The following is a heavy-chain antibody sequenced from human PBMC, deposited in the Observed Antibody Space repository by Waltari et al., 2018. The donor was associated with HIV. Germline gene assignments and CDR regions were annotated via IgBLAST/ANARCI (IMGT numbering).Heavy chain of an antibody. V-gene: IGHV4-4*02. J-gene: IGHJ4*02. CDR3: ASLGYCVGGDCYSSGS. Sequence: QVQLQESGPGLVKPSETLSLTCAVSGGSISSNNWWSWVRQPPGKGLEWIGEIYRSGTTNYNPSLESRVTISMDKSKNQFSLNLGSVTAADTAVYYCASLGYCVGGDCYSSGSWGQGILVTVSS. CDR1: GGSISSNNW. CDR2: IYRSGTT. D-gene: IGHD2-15*01.